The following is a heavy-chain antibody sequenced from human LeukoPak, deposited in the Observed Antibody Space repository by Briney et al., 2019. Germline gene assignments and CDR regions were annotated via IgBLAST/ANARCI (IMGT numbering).Heavy chain of an antibody. Sequence: PSETLSLTCTVSGGSISSGDYYWSWIRQPPGKGLEWTGYIYYSGSTYYNPSLKSRVTISVDTSKNQFSLKLSSVTAADTAVYYCARELIGHLWDYRGQGTLVTVSS. CDR3: ARELIGHLWDY. J-gene: IGHJ4*02. D-gene: IGHD3-22*01. V-gene: IGHV4-30-4*08. CDR2: IYYSGST. CDR1: GGSISSGDYY.